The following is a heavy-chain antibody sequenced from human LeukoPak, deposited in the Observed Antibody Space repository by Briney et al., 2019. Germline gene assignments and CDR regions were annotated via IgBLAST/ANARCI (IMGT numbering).Heavy chain of an antibody. CDR2: INSDGSST. CDR3: ARFGDYVTYFDL. Sequence: GGSLRLSCAASGFTFSSYSMNWVRQAPGKGLVWLSRINSDGSSTAYADSVKGRFTISRDNAEKTLYLQMNSLRAEDTAVYYCARFGDYVTYFDLWGRGTLVTVSS. D-gene: IGHD4-17*01. J-gene: IGHJ2*01. CDR1: GFTFSSYS. V-gene: IGHV3-74*01.